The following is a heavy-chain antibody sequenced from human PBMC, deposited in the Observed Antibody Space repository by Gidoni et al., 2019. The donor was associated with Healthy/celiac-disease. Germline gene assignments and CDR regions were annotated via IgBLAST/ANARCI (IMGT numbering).Heavy chain of an antibody. CDR3: ARRIWSNNWFDP. Sequence: QLQLQESGPGLVKPSETLSLTCTVSGGSISSSSYYWGWIRQPPGKGLEWIGSIYYSGITYYNPSLKSRVTISVDTSKNQFSLKLSSVTAADTAVYYCARRIWSNNWFDPWGQGTLVTVSS. J-gene: IGHJ5*02. CDR2: IYYSGIT. V-gene: IGHV4-39*01. CDR1: GGSISSSSYY. D-gene: IGHD3-10*01.